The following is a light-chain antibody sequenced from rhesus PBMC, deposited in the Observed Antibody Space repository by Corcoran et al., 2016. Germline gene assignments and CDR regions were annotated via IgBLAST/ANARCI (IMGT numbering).Light chain of an antibody. CDR2: GAS. Sequence: ETVVTQSPATLSLSPGERATLSCRASQSVGSYLAWYQQKPGQAPRRPIDGASSRATGIPDRVSGSGAGTDFTLTLSSLEPEDGGVYYCLQSSKLWTFGQGTKVEIK. CDR1: QSVGSY. J-gene: IGKJ1*01. V-gene: IGKV3-24*04. CDR3: LQSSKLWT.